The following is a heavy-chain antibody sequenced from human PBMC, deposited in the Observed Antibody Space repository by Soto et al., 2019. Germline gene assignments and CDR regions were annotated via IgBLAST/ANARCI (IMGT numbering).Heavy chain of an antibody. D-gene: IGHD4-17*01. J-gene: IGHJ3*02. Sequence: ASVKVSCKASGGTFSRSPISWVRQAPGQGLEWMGGIIPIFGTGNFAQKFQGRVTITADVSTSTAYLELSSLRSEDTAVYYCAREGTTVVTPAGAFDIWGQGTMVTVS. V-gene: IGHV1-69*13. CDR1: GGTFSRSP. CDR2: IIPIFGTG. CDR3: AREGTTVVTPAGAFDI.